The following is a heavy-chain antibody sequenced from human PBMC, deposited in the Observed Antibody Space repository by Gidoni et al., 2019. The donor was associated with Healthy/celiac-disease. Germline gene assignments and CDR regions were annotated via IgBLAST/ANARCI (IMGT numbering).Heavy chain of an antibody. CDR2: IYYSGST. CDR3: ARERDYYDSSGYLGRYYFDY. CDR1: AGSISSGGYV. D-gene: IGHD3-22*01. V-gene: IGHV4-31*03. Sequence: QLQLQESGPGLVKPSQTLSLTCTVPAGSISSGGYVWSWIRQHPGKGLEWIGYIYYSGSTYYHPSLKSRVTISVDTSKNQFSLKLSSVTAADTAVYYCARERDYYDSSGYLGRYYFDYWGQGTLVTVSS. J-gene: IGHJ4*02.